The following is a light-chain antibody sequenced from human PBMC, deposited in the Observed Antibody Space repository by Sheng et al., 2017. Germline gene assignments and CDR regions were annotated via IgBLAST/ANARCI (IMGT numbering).Light chain of an antibody. Sequence: SYELTQPPSVSVAPGQTARITCGGNNIGSKSIHWYQQKPGQAPVLVVYDDSVRPSGIPERFSGSNSGNTATLTISRVEAGDEADFYCQVWDSSGDHPVFGTGTKVTVL. CDR1: NIGSKS. V-gene: IGLV3-21*02. CDR3: QVWDSSGDHPV. J-gene: IGLJ1*01. CDR2: DDS.